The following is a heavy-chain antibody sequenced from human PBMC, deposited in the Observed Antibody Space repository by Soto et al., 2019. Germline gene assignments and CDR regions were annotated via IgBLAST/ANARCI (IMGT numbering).Heavy chain of an antibody. CDR1: GYTFTSYG. J-gene: IGHJ6*02. V-gene: IGHV1-18*01. CDR2: SSAYNGNT. CDR3: AATGDYYYYGMDV. Sequence: QVQLVQSGAAVKKPGASVKVSCKASGYTFTSYGISWVRQAPGQVLEWMGWSSAYNGNTNYAQKLQGRVTMTTDTSTSPAYMELRRLRCDDTVVYYCAATGDYYYYGMDVWGQGTTVTVSS.